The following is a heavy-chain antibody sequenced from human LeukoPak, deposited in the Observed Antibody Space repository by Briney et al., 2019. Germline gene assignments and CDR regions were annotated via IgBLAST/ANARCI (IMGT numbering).Heavy chain of an antibody. J-gene: IGHJ6*03. V-gene: IGHV3-9*03. CDR1: GFTFDDYA. D-gene: IGHD6-19*01. CDR3: AKDRYSSGRSGYMDV. Sequence: KSGRSLRLSCAASGFTFDDYAMHWVRQAPGKGLEWVSGISWNSGSIGYADSVKGRFTISRDNAKNSLYLQMNSLRAEDMALYYCAKDRYSSGRSGYMDVWGKGTTVTVSS. CDR2: ISWNSGSI.